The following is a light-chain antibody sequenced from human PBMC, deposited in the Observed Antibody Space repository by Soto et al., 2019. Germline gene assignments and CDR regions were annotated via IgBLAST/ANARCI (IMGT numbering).Light chain of an antibody. CDR1: SSNLGSNS. Sequence: QSVLTQPPSASGAPGQRVIISCSGSSSNLGSNSGKWYQQLPGTAPKLLIYNTYQRPLGVPDRFSGSKSGTSASLAISGLQSEDEGDYFCAAWDDSLNGPVFGGGTQLTVL. CDR3: AAWDDSLNGPV. J-gene: IGLJ3*02. CDR2: NTY. V-gene: IGLV1-44*01.